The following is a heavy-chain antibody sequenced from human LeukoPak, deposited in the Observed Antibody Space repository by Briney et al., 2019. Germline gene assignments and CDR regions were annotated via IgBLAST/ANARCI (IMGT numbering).Heavy chain of an antibody. V-gene: IGHV3-23*01. CDR2: ISGSGGST. J-gene: IGHJ6*03. CDR3: AKSPMTNYYYYYMDV. CDR1: GFTFSSYA. Sequence: GGSLRLSCAASGFTFSSYAMSWVRQAPGKGLEWVSAISGSGGSTYYADSVKGRFTISRDNSKNTLYLQMNSLRAEDTALYYCAKSPMTNYYYYYMDVWGKGTTVTVSS.